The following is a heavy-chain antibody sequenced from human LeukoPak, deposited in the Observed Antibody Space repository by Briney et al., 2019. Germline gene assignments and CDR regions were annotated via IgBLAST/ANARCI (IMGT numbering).Heavy chain of an antibody. CDR3: AKEGPTGRGFLEWPPQQNYYMDV. Sequence: PGGSLRLSCAASGFTFSSYGMHWVRHAPGKGLEWVSFIRYDGSNKYYADSVKGRFTISRDNSKNTLYLQMNSLRAEDTAVYYCAKEGPTGRGFLEWPPQQNYYMDVWGKGTTVTVSS. J-gene: IGHJ6*03. V-gene: IGHV3-30*02. CDR1: GFTFSSYG. D-gene: IGHD3-3*01. CDR2: IRYDGSNK.